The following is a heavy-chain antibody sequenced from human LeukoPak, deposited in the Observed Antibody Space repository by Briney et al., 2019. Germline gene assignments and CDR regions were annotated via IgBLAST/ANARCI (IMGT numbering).Heavy chain of an antibody. V-gene: IGHV4-34*01. CDR2: INHSGST. Sequence: SETLSLTCAVYGGSFSGYYWSWTRQPPGKGLEWIGEINHSGSTNYNPSLKSRVTISVDTSKNQFSLKLSSVTAADTAVYYCARGHWGLWFGEYYFDYWGQGTLATVSS. CDR1: GGSFSGYY. J-gene: IGHJ4*02. CDR3: ARGHWGLWFGEYYFDY. D-gene: IGHD3-10*01.